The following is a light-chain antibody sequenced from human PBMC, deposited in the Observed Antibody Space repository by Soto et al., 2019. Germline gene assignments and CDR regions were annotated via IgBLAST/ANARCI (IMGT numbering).Light chain of an antibody. Sequence: EIVLTQSPATLSVSPGEGATLSCRASQSVHSDLAWYQQKPGQAPRLLIYEASTRATGIPARFSGSGSGTEFTLTISSLQSEDFAVYYCQQYTNWPPLTFGGGTKVDI. J-gene: IGKJ4*01. CDR1: QSVHSD. V-gene: IGKV3-15*01. CDR2: EAS. CDR3: QQYTNWPPLT.